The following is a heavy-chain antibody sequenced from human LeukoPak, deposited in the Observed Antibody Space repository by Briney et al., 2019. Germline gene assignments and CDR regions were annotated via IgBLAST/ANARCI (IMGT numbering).Heavy chain of an antibody. CDR2: INPNSGGT. Sequence: ASVNVSCKASGYTFTGYYMHWVRQAPGQGLEWMGWINPNSGGTNYAQKFQGWVTMTRDTSISTAYMELSRLRSDDTAVYYCARGFGTGSYYNGTVERVFDYWGQGTLVTVSS. D-gene: IGHD3-10*01. J-gene: IGHJ4*02. V-gene: IGHV1-2*04. CDR1: GYTFTGYY. CDR3: ARGFGTGSYYNGTVERVFDY.